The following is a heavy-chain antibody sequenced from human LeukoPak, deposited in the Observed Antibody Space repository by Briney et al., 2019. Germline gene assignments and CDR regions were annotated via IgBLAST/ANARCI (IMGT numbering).Heavy chain of an antibody. J-gene: IGHJ3*02. Sequence: GRSLRLSCAASGFTFDDYAMHWVRQAPGKGLEWVSGISWNSGSIGYADSVKGRFTIPRDNAKNSLYLQMNSLRAEDAALYYCAKGYYYDSSGLSAFDIWGQGTMVTVSS. D-gene: IGHD3-22*01. CDR2: ISWNSGSI. CDR3: AKGYYYDSSGLSAFDI. V-gene: IGHV3-9*01. CDR1: GFTFDDYA.